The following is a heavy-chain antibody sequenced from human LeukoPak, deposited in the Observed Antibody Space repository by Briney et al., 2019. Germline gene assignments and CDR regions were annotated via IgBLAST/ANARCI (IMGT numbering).Heavy chain of an antibody. CDR3: ARTITMAGLDY. Sequence: GASVKVSCKASGVTFGSHGVSWVRPAPGQGLEWMGRIIPILGRVDYAQNFQGRVSITADTSTTTTYMELTGLTSTDTAVYFCARTITMAGLDYWGQGTLVTVSS. CDR2: IIPILGRV. CDR1: GVTFGSHG. D-gene: IGHD6-19*01. V-gene: IGHV1-69*04. J-gene: IGHJ4*02.